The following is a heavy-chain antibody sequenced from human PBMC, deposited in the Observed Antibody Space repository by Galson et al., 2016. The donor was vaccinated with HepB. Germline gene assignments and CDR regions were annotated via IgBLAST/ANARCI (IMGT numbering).Heavy chain of an antibody. J-gene: IGHJ2*01. D-gene: IGHD2-8*01. Sequence: SETLSLTCAVYGGSFSGAYWSWIRQSPGKGLEWIGEINHSGSTNYNPSLKSRATISVDTSKNQFSLKLSSVTAADTAVYYCARKGRRGVSYLTIPRGYWYLDLRGRGTLVTVSS. CDR1: GGSFSGAY. CDR2: INHSGST. V-gene: IGHV4-34*01. CDR3: ARKGRRGVSYLTIPRGYWYLDL.